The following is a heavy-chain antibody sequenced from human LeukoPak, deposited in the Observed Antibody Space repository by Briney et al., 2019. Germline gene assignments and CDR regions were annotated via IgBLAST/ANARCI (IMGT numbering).Heavy chain of an antibody. V-gene: IGHV3-23*01. CDR3: AKEPSHSSGYWDS. D-gene: IGHD3-22*01. CDR2: ISPSGGMT. J-gene: IGHJ4*02. Sequence: GGSLRLSCAATGFTFSSHAMNWVHQAPGKGLEWVSVISPSGGMTYYVDSVKGRFTVSRDNSKNTVYLQMNSLRVEDTALYYCAKEPSHSSGYWDSSGQGTLVTVSS. CDR1: GFTFSSHA.